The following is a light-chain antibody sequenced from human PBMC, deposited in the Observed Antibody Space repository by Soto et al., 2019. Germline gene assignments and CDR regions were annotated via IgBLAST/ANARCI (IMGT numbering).Light chain of an antibody. V-gene: IGKV3-11*01. J-gene: IGKJ4*01. CDR2: DAS. Sequence: EIVCTQSPATMSLSPGERATLSCRTSQSVSRNLAWYQQKPGQAPRLLIYDASQRATGIAARFSGSGSGTDFTLTISSLEPEDFALYYCQHRSNWPAFGGGTKVDIK. CDR1: QSVSRN. CDR3: QHRSNWPA.